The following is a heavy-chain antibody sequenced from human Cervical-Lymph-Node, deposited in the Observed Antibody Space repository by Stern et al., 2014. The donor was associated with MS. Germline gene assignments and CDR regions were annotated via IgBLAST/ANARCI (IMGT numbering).Heavy chain of an antibody. CDR3: AREGGNTAEYFQH. Sequence: VQLEESGGGVVQPGRSLRLSCAASGFTFSSSGMHWVRQAPGKGLGWLAIIWYDGSNRYYADSVKGRFTISRDNSKNTLYLQMNSLRADDTAVYYCAREGGNTAEYFQHWGQGTLVTVSS. J-gene: IGHJ1*01. V-gene: IGHV3-33*01. CDR2: IWYDGSNR. D-gene: IGHD4-23*01. CDR1: GFTFSSSG.